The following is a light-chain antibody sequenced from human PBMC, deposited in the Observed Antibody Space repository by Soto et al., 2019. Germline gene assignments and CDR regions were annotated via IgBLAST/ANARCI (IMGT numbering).Light chain of an antibody. Sequence: QSALTQPASVSGSPGQSITISCTGTNSDVGGHNYVSWYQHHPGKAPKLMIYEVSNRPSGVSNRFYGSKSGNTASLTISGLQAEDEADYHCSSFSSTSTLYVFGTGTKLTVL. J-gene: IGLJ1*01. CDR2: EVS. CDR1: NSDVGGHNY. V-gene: IGLV2-14*01. CDR3: SSFSSTSTLYV.